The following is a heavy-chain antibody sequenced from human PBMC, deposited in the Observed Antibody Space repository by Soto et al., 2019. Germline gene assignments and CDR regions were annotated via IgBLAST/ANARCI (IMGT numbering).Heavy chain of an antibody. D-gene: IGHD3-22*01. V-gene: IGHV1-18*01. CDR1: GYTFTSYG. J-gene: IGHJ4*02. CDR3: ARVPWDYYDSSGYYYEGVNFDY. Sequence: ASVKVSCKASGYTFTSYGISWVRQAPGQGLGWMGWISAYNGNTNYAQKLQGRVTMTTDTSTSTAYMELRSLRSDDTAVYYCARVPWDYYDSSGYYYEGVNFDYWGQGTLVTVS. CDR2: ISAYNGNT.